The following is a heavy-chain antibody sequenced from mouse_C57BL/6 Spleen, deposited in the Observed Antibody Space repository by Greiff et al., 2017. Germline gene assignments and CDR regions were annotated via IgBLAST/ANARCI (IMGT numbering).Heavy chain of an antibody. V-gene: IGHV1-50*01. D-gene: IGHD2-1*01. CDR2: IDPSDSYT. Sequence: VQLQQPGAELVKPGASVKLSCKASGYTFTSYWMQWVKQRPGQGLEWIGEIDPSDSYTNYNQKFKGKATLTVDTSSSTAYMQLSSLTSEDSAVYYCARYGNYPYAMDYWGQGTSVTVSS. CDR3: ARYGNYPYAMDY. CDR1: GYTFTSYW. J-gene: IGHJ4*01.